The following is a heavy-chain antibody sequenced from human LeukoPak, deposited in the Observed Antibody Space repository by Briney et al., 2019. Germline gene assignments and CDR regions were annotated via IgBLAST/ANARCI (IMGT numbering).Heavy chain of an antibody. CDR3: ARGSGYGDSPGLD. CDR2: INPNSGGT. V-gene: IGHV1-2*06. CDR1: GYTFTGYY. D-gene: IGHD4-17*01. Sequence: ASVKVSCKASGYTFTGYYMHWARQAPGQGLEWMGRINPNSGGTNYAQQFQGRVTMTRDTSISTAYMEVVRLTSDDTAVYYCARGSGYGDSPGLDWGQGTLVTVSS. J-gene: IGHJ4*02.